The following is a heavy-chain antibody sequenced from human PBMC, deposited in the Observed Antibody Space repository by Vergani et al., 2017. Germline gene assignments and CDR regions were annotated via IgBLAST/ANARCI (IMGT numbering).Heavy chain of an antibody. CDR3: TKGSVYYHDSAGHGYDPYTGFDL. V-gene: IGHV3-9*01. CDR1: GITFWKFG. D-gene: IGHD5-12*01. CDR2: ISWNSGAV. Sequence: EVDLVESGGGLAQPGGSLRLSCEASGITFWKFGMHWVRQVPGKGWKWVSGISWNSGAVDYADSVRGRFTISRDNAKNSLFLEMNSLRFEDTAVYFCTKGSVYYHDSAGHGYDPYTGFDLWGQGTLVTVSS. J-gene: IGHJ3*01.